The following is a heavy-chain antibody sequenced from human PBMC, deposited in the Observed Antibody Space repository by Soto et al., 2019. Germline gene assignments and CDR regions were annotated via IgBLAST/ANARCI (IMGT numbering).Heavy chain of an antibody. CDR3: ARDGRPDSGGWYYFDS. J-gene: IGHJ4*02. Sequence: QVQLVESGGGVVQPGRSLRLSCAASGFTFNSYAMHWVRQAPGKGLEWVAIISFDGSSKYYADSVKGRFTISRDNSKNTLYLQMNSLRTEDTAVYYCARDGRPDSGGWYYFDSWGQGTLVTVSS. V-gene: IGHV3-30-3*01. CDR2: ISFDGSSK. D-gene: IGHD6-19*01. CDR1: GFTFNSYA.